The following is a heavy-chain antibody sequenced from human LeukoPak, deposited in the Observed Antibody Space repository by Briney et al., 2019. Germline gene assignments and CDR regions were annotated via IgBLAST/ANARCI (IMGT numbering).Heavy chain of an antibody. CDR1: GGSIISSSYY. V-gene: IGHV4-39*01. CDR2: IYYSGST. J-gene: IGHJ4*02. CDR3: ARARVAAAGMPFDY. Sequence: PSEPLSLTCPVSGGSIISSSYYWGWIRPPPGKGLEWIGSIYYSGSTYYNPSLKSRVTISVDTSKNQFSLKLSSVTAADTAVYYCARARVAAAGMPFDYWGQGTLVTVSS. D-gene: IGHD6-13*01.